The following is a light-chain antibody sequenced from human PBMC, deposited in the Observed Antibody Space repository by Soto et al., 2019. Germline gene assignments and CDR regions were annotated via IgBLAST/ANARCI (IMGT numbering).Light chain of an antibody. V-gene: IGKV3-20*01. Sequence: LSPGERATLSCRASQSVSSSYLAWYQQKPGQAPRLLIYGASSRATGIPDRFSGSGSGTDFTLTISRLEPEDFAVYYCQQYGSSYTFGQGTKLEIK. CDR2: GAS. CDR1: QSVSSSY. CDR3: QQYGSSYT. J-gene: IGKJ2*01.